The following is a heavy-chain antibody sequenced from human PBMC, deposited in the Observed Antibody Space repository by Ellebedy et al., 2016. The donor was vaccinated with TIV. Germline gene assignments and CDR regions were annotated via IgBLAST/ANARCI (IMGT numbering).Heavy chain of an antibody. D-gene: IGHD3-16*02. CDR3: ARGPLMIKFGGVIMDV. CDR2: MNPNSGNT. J-gene: IGHJ6*02. Sequence: AASVKVSCKASGYSFTSYDINWVRQAPGQRLEWMGLMNPNSGNTEYAQKFQGRVTMTRNTSITTAFMVLSSLRSEDTAVYYCARGPLMIKFGGVIMDVWGQGTTVTVSS. V-gene: IGHV1-8*01. CDR1: GYSFTSYD.